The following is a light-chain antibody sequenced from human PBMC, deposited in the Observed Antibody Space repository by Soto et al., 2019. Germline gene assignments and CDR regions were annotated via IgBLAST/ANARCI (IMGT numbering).Light chain of an antibody. Sequence: SYELTQPPSVSVSPGQTASITCSGDKLGDKYACWYQQKPGQSPVLVIYQDSKRHSGIPERFSGSNSGNTATLTISGTQAMDDADYYCQAWDSSTVFGTGNKLTV. CDR2: QDS. V-gene: IGLV3-1*01. CDR1: KLGDKY. CDR3: QAWDSSTV. J-gene: IGLJ1*01.